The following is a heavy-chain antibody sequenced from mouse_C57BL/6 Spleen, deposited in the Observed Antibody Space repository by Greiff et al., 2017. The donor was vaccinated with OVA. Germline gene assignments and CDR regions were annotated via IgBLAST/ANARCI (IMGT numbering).Heavy chain of an antibody. Sequence: QVQLKQSGPELVKPGASVKISCKASGYAFSSSWMNWVKQRPGKGLEWIGRIYPGDGDTNYNGKFKGKATLTADKSSSTAYMQLSSLTSEDSAVYFCAREEYRYAMDYWGQGTSVTVSS. CDR3: AREEYRYAMDY. CDR1: GYAFSSSW. D-gene: IGHD2-10*02. V-gene: IGHV1-82*01. CDR2: IYPGDGDT. J-gene: IGHJ4*01.